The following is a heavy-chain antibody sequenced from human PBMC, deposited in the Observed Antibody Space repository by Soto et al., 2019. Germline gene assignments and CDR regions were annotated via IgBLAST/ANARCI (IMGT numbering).Heavy chain of an antibody. D-gene: IGHD2-15*01. Sequence: GGSLRLSCAASGFSFSTHAMAWVRQAPGEGLEWVSSISPNGNYIYYADSVKGRFTVSRDNAKDSLYLQMNSLRAEETAVYYCARQEIVIGVVVVAATVFDCWGQGTLVTVSS. CDR3: ARQEIVIGVVVVAATVFDC. V-gene: IGHV3-21*01. CDR2: ISPNGNYI. CDR1: GFSFSTHA. J-gene: IGHJ4*02.